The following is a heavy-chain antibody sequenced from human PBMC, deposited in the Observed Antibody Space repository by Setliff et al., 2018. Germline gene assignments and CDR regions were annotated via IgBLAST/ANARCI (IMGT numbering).Heavy chain of an antibody. CDR2: MNPNSGNT. V-gene: IGHV1-8*01. J-gene: IGHJ3*01. CDR1: GYTFTSYD. D-gene: IGHD5-18*01. CDR3: VRDRWKVMVNKGDDAFDL. Sequence: ASVKVSCKASGYTFTSYDINWVRQATGQGLEWMGWMNPNSGNTGYAQKFQGRVTMTRNTSISTAYMELSSLRSEDTAVYYCVRDRWKVMVNKGDDAFDLWGQGTMVTVSS.